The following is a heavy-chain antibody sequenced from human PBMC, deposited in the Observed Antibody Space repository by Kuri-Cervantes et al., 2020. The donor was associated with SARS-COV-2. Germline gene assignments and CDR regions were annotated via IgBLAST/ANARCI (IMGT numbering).Heavy chain of an antibody. D-gene: IGHD3-22*01. V-gene: IGHV3-30*18. J-gene: IGHJ3*02. CDR1: GFSFSSYA. CDR3: AKDLITMIVVVTYGGFDI. Sequence: GGSLGLSCAATGFSFSSYAMHWVRQAPGKGLEWVAVISYDGSNKYYADSVKGRFTISRDNSKNTLYLQMNSLRAEDTAVYYCAKDLITMIVVVTYGGFDIWGQGTMVTVSS. CDR2: ISYDGSNK.